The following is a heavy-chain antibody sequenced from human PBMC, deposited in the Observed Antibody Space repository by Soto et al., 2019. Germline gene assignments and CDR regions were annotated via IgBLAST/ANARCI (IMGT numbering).Heavy chain of an antibody. Sequence: HVTLKESGPVLVKPTETLTLTCTVSGFSLRNAIMGVSWIRQPPGKPLEWLAHILSSDEKSYNTSLKGRVTLSKDTSKSQVVLTMTYVDPVDTATYFCARMLAVNYYYYYVDVWGEGTMVTVSS. D-gene: IGHD3-22*01. J-gene: IGHJ6*03. CDR1: GFSLRNAIMG. CDR2: ILSSDEK. V-gene: IGHV2-26*01. CDR3: ARMLAVNYYYYYVDV.